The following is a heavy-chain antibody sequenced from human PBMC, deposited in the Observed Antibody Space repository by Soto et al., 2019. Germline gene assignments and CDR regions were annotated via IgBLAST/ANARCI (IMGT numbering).Heavy chain of an antibody. Sequence: HSYAGSGCNFRSFGMSWVRQAPGKGLEWVSAISGSGGSTYYADSVKGRFTISRDNSKNTLYLQMSSLRAEDTAVYYCANGNGPRGYWGQGTLVTVSS. D-gene: IGHD1-1*01. J-gene: IGHJ4*02. CDR2: ISGSGGST. CDR3: ANGNGPRGY. CDR1: GCNFRSFG. V-gene: IGHV3-23*01.